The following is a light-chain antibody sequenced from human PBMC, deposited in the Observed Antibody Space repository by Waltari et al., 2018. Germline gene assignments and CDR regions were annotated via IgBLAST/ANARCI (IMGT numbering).Light chain of an antibody. Sequence: DTQMTQSPSSLSASVGDRVTISCQASHDISYYLNWYHQRPGKAPKLLIYDTSNVQTGVPSRFSGRASRTNFTFTITNLQPEDSGTYYCHQYFTYPLTFGGGTKVDIK. J-gene: IGKJ4*01. CDR1: HDISYY. CDR2: DTS. V-gene: IGKV1-33*01. CDR3: HQYFTYPLT.